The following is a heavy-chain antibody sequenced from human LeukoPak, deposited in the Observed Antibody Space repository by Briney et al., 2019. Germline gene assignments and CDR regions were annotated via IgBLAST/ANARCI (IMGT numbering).Heavy chain of an antibody. CDR1: GYSISSGYY. Sequence: SETLSLTCSVSGYSISSGYYWGWIRQPPGKGLEWIGSMYHTGSTYYNPSLKSRVTISVDTSKNQFSLKLSSVTAADTAVYYCARVPGPNWFDPWGQGTLVTVSS. J-gene: IGHJ5*02. V-gene: IGHV4-38-2*02. CDR3: ARVPGPNWFDP. CDR2: MYHTGST.